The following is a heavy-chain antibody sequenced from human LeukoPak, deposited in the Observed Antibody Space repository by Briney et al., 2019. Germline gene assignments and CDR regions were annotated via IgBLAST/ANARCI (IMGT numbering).Heavy chain of an antibody. CDR1: GFTFSSYS. CDR3: ARNYYDSSGYYGDAFDI. D-gene: IGHD3-22*01. CDR2: ISSSSYI. V-gene: IGHV3-21*01. Sequence: GGSLRLSCAASGFTFSSYSMNWDRQAPGKGLEWVSSISSSSYIYYADSVKGRFTISRDNAKNSLYLQMNSLRAEDTAVYYCARNYYDSSGYYGDAFDIWGQGTMVTVSS. J-gene: IGHJ3*02.